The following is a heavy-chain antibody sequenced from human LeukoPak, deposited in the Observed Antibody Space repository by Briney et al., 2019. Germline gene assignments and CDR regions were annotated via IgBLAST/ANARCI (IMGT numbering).Heavy chain of an antibody. Sequence: SETLSLTCTVNGDSISSNYWSWLRQPPGKGLEWIGYISYSGSTNYNPSLKSRVTISVDTSKNQFSLKLSSVTAADTAVYYCARITWYNTGRGFDYWGQGTLVTVSS. CDR1: GDSISSNY. V-gene: IGHV4-59*01. J-gene: IGHJ4*02. CDR2: ISYSGST. CDR3: ARITWYNTGRGFDY. D-gene: IGHD6-19*01.